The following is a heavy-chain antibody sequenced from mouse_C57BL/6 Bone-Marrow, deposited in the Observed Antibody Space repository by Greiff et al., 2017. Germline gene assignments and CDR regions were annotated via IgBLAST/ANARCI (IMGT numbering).Heavy chain of an antibody. CDR1: GYSITSGYY. Sequence: EVQLQQSGPGLVKPSQSLSLTCSVTGYSITSGYYWNWIRQFPGNKLEWMGYISYDGSNNYNPSLKNRISITRDTSKNQFFLKLNSVTTEDTATYYGARYYSNYVGAMDYWGQGTSVTVSS. CDR2: ISYDGSN. V-gene: IGHV3-6*01. J-gene: IGHJ4*01. CDR3: ARYYSNYVGAMDY. D-gene: IGHD2-5*01.